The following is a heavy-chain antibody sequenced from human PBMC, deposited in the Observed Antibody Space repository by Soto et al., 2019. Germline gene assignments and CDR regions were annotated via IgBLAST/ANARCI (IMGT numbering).Heavy chain of an antibody. CDR2: INAGNGNT. Sequence: GASVKVSCKASGETFTSYAMHWVRQAPGQRLEWMGWINAGNGNTKYSQKFQGRVTITRDTSASTAYMELSSLRSEDTAVYYCARDMGFGLSDYWGQGTLVTVSS. J-gene: IGHJ4*02. CDR3: ARDMGFGLSDY. CDR1: GETFTSYA. D-gene: IGHD3-10*01. V-gene: IGHV1-3*01.